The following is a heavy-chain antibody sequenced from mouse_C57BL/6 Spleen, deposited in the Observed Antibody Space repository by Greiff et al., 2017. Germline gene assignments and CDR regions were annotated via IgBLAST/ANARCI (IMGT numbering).Heavy chain of an antibody. V-gene: IGHV1-42*01. J-gene: IGHJ1*03. Sequence: VQLQQSGPELVKPGASVKLSCKASGYSFTGYYMNWVKQSPEKSLEWIGEINPSTGGTTYNQKFKAKATLTVDKSSSTAYMQLKSLTSEDSAVYYCASLYYYGSSWYDDYWGKGTPVTVSS. D-gene: IGHD1-1*01. CDR2: INPSTGGT. CDR1: GYSFTGYY. CDR3: ASLYYYGSSWYDDY.